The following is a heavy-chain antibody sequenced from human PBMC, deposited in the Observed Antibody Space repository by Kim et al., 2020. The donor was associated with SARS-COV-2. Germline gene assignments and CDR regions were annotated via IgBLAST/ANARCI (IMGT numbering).Heavy chain of an antibody. D-gene: IGHD4-17*01. CDR1: GYTFTSYA. CDR3: ARAPVPDYGGKGALNWFDP. Sequence: ASVKVSCKASGYTFTSYAMHWVRQAPGQRLEWMGWINAGNGNTKYSQKFQGRVTITRDTSASTAYMELSSLRSEDTAVYYCARAPVPDYGGKGALNWFDPWGQGTLVTVSS. V-gene: IGHV1-3*01. CDR2: INAGNGNT. J-gene: IGHJ5*02.